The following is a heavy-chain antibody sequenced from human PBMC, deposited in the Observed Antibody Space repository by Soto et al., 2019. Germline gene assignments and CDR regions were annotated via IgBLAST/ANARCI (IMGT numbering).Heavy chain of an antibody. D-gene: IGHD6-19*01. J-gene: IGHJ6*02. CDR2: IYFSGST. V-gene: IGHV4-39*01. CDR1: GGSISSSSYY. Sequence: PSETLSLTCTVSGGSISSSSYYWGWIRQPPGKGLEWIGSIYFSGSTYYNPSFKIRVTISVDTSKNQFSLNLSSVTAADTAVYYCASRNPGYSSGWFSAYYYYGMDVWGQGTTVTVSS. CDR3: ASRNPGYSSGWFSAYYYYGMDV.